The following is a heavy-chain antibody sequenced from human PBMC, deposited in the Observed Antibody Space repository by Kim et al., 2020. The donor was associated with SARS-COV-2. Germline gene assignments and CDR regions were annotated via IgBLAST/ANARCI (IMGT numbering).Heavy chain of an antibody. Sequence: SETLSLTCSVSGASMSSYYWSWIRQPPGKGLEWIGYAYYSGSTNYNPSLKSRVTISVDTSKNQFSLKLSSVTAADTAVYYCATRKYSSDWYWYYFDSWGQGTLVTVSS. CDR1: GASMSSYY. J-gene: IGHJ4*02. CDR2: AYYSGST. D-gene: IGHD6-19*01. CDR3: ATRKYSSDWYWYYFDS. V-gene: IGHV4-59*01.